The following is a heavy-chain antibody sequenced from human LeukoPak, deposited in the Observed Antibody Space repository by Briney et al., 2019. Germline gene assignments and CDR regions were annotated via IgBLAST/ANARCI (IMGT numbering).Heavy chain of an antibody. D-gene: IGHD3-3*01. CDR2: ISHDGNSK. J-gene: IGHJ4*02. CDR3: ARAHTSAPGTLFDY. CDR1: GFTLSTYG. V-gene: IGHV3-30*03. Sequence: GGSLRLSCAASGFTLSTYGMHWVRQAPGKGLEWVAMISHDGNSKQYADFAKGRFTISRDNSKNTLYLQMNSLTTEDTAVYHCARAHTSAPGTLFDYWGQGTLVTVSS.